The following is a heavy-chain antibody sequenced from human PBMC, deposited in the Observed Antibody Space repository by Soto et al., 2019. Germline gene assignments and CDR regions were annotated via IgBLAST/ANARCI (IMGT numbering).Heavy chain of an antibody. V-gene: IGHV1-69*06. CDR3: ARRDSSGYYYKGSDNWFDP. CDR1: GGTFSSYA. J-gene: IGHJ5*02. Sequence: ASVKVSCKAYGGTFSSYAISWVRQAPGQGLEWMGGIIPIFGTANYAQKFQGRVTITADKSTSTAYMELSSLRSEDTAVYYCARRDSSGYYYKGSDNWFDPWGQGTLVTVSS. D-gene: IGHD3-22*01. CDR2: IIPIFGTA.